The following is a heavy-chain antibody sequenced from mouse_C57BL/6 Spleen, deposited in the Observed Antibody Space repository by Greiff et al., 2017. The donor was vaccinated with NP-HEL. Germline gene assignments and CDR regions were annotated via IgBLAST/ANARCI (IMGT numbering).Heavy chain of an antibody. J-gene: IGHJ3*01. CDR3: ASKGDSSGYPY. CDR1: GYTFTSYW. CDR2: IYPGSGST. Sequence: QDQLQQPGAELVKPGASVKMSCKASGYTFTSYWITWVKQRPGQGLEWIGDIYPGSGSTNYNEKFKSKATLTVDTSSSTAYMQLSSLTSEDSAVYYCASKGDSSGYPYWGQGTLVTVSA. D-gene: IGHD3-2*02. V-gene: IGHV1-55*01.